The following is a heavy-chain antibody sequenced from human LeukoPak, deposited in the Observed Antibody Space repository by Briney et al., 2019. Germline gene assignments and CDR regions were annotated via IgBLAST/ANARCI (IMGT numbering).Heavy chain of an antibody. D-gene: IGHD3-22*01. V-gene: IGHV1-2*02. CDR3: ARAYHLNPYYYDSSGHGG. CDR1: GYTFTSYG. CDR2: INPNSGGT. Sequence: GASVKVSCKASGYTFTSYGISWVRQAPGQGPEWMGWINPNSGGTNYAQKFQGRVTMTRDTSISTAYMELSRLRSDDTAVYYCARAYHLNPYYYDSSGHGGWGQGTLVTVSS. J-gene: IGHJ4*02.